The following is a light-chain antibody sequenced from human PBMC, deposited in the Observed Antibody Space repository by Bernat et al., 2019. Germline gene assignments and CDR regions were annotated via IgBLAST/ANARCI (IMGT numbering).Light chain of an antibody. J-gene: IGKJ2*01. CDR1: QSISTR. CDR2: KAS. V-gene: IGKV1-5*03. CDR3: QQYNSYQST. Sequence: DIQMTQSPSTLSASVGDRVTITCRASQSISTRLAWYQQKPGKAPKLLIHKASSLQSGVPSRFSGGGSGTEFTLTISSLQPDDFATYYCQQYNSYQSTFGQGTKLEIK.